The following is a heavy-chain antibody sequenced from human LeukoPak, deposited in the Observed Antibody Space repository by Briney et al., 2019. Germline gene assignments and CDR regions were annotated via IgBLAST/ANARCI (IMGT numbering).Heavy chain of an antibody. CDR3: ARQEGRYYDT. D-gene: IGHD3-22*01. V-gene: IGHV4-39*01. CDR2: IYYSGST. CDR1: GGSISSSSYY. Sequence: SETLPLTCTVSGGSISSSSYYWGWIRQPPGKGLEWIGSIYYSGSTYYNPSLKSRVTISVDTSKNQFSLKLSSVTAADTAVYYCARQEGRYYDTWGQGTLVTVSS. J-gene: IGHJ4*02.